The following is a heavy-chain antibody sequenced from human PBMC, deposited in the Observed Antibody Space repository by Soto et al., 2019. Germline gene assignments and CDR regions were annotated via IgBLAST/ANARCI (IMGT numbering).Heavy chain of an antibody. J-gene: IGHJ5*02. Sequence: QVQLVQSGAEVKKPGASVKVSCKASGYTFTSYGISWVRQAPGQGLEWMGWINAYKGNTNYAQKLQGRVTMTTDTTARTAYIELRSLRSDDTTVYYCARVLPAFDPWGQGTLVTVSS. V-gene: IGHV1-18*01. CDR1: GYTFTSYG. CDR3: ARVLPAFDP. CDR2: INAYKGNT.